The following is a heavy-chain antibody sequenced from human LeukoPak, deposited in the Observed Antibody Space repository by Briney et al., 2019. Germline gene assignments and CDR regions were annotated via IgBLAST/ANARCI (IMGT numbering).Heavy chain of an antibody. CDR2: IYHSGST. CDR1: GYSIRSGYY. Sequence: SETLSLTCTVSGYSIRSGYYWGWIRQPPGKGLEWIGSIYHSGSTYYNPSLKSRVTILVDTSKNQFSLRLTSVTATDTAVYFCARKTRYCSTGRCNWDAWGQGILVTASS. J-gene: IGHJ4*02. CDR3: ARKTRYCSTGRCNWDA. D-gene: IGHD2-15*01. V-gene: IGHV4-38-2*02.